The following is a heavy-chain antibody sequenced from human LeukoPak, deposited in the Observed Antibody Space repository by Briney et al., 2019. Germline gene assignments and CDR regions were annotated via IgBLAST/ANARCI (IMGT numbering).Heavy chain of an antibody. CDR3: ASVNWRREWLFDYYGMDV. CDR1: GGSISSYY. J-gene: IGHJ6*02. D-gene: IGHD3-3*01. CDR2: IYYSGST. Sequence: SETLSLTCTVSGGSISSYYWSWIRQPPGKGLEWIGYIYYSGSTNYNPSLKSRVTISVDTSKNQFSLKLSSVTAADTAVYYCASVNWRREWLFDYYGMDVWGQGTTVTVSS. V-gene: IGHV4-59*01.